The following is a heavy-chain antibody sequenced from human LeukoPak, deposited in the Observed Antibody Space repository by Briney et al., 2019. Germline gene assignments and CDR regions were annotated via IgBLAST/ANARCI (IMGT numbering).Heavy chain of an antibody. CDR1: GFTFSSYW. J-gene: IGHJ3*02. CDR2: IKQDGSEK. CDR3: ASLVGATFSPTDAFDI. D-gene: IGHD1-26*01. Sequence: PGGSLRLSCAASGFTFSSYWMSWFRQAPGKGLEWVANIKQDGSEKYYVDSVKGRFTISRDNAKNSLYLQMNSLRAEDTAVYYCASLVGATFSPTDAFDIWGQGTMVTVSS. V-gene: IGHV3-7*01.